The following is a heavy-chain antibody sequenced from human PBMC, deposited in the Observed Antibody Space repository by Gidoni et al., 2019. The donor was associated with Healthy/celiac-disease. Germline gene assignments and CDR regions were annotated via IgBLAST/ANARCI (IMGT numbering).Heavy chain of an antibody. CDR1: GFPFSSYG. V-gene: IGHV3-30*18. J-gene: IGHJ5*02. Sequence: QAQLVESGGGVVQPGRSLRLSCAASGFPFSSYGMHWVRQAPGKGLEWVAVISYDGSNKYYADSVKGRFTISRDNSKNTLYLQMNSLRAEDTAVYYCAKDRGGWSNWFDPWGQGTLVTVSS. CDR3: AKDRGGWSNWFDP. CDR2: ISYDGSNK. D-gene: IGHD6-19*01.